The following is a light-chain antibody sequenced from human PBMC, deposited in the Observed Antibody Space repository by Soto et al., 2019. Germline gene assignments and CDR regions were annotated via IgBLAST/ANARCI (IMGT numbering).Light chain of an antibody. J-gene: IGLJ1*01. V-gene: IGLV2-14*01. Sequence: QSVLTQPASVSGSPGQSITISCTGTSSDVGNYKYVSWYQQHPGKAPKLMIYEVSNRPSGVSNRFSGSKSGNTASLTISGLQAEDENDYYCFSYTSSGTYVFGTGTKVTV. CDR3: FSYTSSGTYV. CDR2: EVS. CDR1: SSDVGNYKY.